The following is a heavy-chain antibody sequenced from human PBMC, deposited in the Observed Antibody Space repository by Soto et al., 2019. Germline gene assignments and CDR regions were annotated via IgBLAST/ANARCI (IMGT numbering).Heavy chain of an antibody. V-gene: IGHV4-34*01. J-gene: IGHJ6*02. Sequence: SETVSLTCAVYGGSYSGYYWSWIRQPPGKGLEWIGEINHSGSTNYNPSLKSRVTISADTSKNQFSLKLSSVTAADTAVYYCARAHYYYGMDVWGQGTTVTVSS. CDR1: GGSYSGYY. CDR2: INHSGST. CDR3: ARAHYYYGMDV.